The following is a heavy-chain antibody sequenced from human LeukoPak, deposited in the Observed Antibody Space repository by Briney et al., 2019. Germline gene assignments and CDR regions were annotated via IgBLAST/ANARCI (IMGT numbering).Heavy chain of an antibody. CDR1: GGSISSGDYY. CDR3: ARTPTVWGSYRYTSDY. V-gene: IGHV4-30-4*08. J-gene: IGHJ4*02. D-gene: IGHD3-16*02. CDR2: IYYSGST. Sequence: SQTLSPTCTVSGGSISSGDYYWSWIRQPPGKGLEWIGYIYYSGSTYYNPSLKSRVTISVDTSKNQFSLKLSSVTAADTAVYYCARTPTVWGSYRYTSDYWGQGTLVTVSS.